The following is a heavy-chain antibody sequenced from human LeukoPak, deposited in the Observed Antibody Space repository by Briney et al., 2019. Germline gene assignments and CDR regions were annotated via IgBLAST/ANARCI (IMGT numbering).Heavy chain of an antibody. J-gene: IGHJ5*02. D-gene: IGHD6-19*01. CDR3: ARHKTAVARDRNFDP. V-gene: IGHV5-10-1*01. CDR2: IDPSDSYT. Sequence: GESLKISCKGSGYSFTSYWISWVRQMPGKGLEWMGRIDPSDSYTNYSPSFQGHVTISADKSISTAYLQWTSLKASDTAMYYCARHKTAVARDRNFDPWGQGTLVTVSS. CDR1: GYSFTSYW.